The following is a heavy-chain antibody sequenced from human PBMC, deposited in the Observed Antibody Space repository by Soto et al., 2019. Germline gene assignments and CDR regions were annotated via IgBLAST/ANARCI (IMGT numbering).Heavy chain of an antibody. CDR2: IYWDDDN. CDR1: GFSLSSTRRA. J-gene: IGHJ4*02. D-gene: IGHD6-19*01. Sequence: QITLKESGPTLVKPTQTLTLTCTFSGFSLSSTRRAVGWIRQPPGKALEWLALIYWDDDNRYSPFLKSRLTLTKPTSKNQVVLTMSNMDPVDTARYYCAHIVVAGLGYYFDYWGKGTLVTVSS. CDR3: AHIVVAGLGYYFDY. V-gene: IGHV2-5*02.